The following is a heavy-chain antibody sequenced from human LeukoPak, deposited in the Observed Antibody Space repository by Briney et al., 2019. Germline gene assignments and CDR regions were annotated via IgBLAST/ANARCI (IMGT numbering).Heavy chain of an antibody. Sequence: SGGSLRLSCAASGFTFSSYAMSWVRQAPGQGLEWMGGIIPIFGTANYAQKFQGRVTITADESTSTAYMELSSLRSEDTAVYYCARQYRLGYCSSTSRYYFDYWGQGTLVTVSS. V-gene: IGHV1-69*01. CDR2: IIPIFGTA. J-gene: IGHJ4*02. CDR3: ARQYRLGYCSSTSRYYFDY. D-gene: IGHD2-2*01. CDR1: GFTFSSYA.